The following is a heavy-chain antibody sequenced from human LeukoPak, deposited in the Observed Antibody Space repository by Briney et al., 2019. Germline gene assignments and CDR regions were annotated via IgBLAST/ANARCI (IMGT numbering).Heavy chain of an antibody. CDR2: ISSRGSAT. D-gene: IGHD3-3*01. CDR1: GFIYSGYE. Sequence: GGPLRLSCAFSGFIYSGYEMNWVRQAPGKGREGISYISSRGSATYYADSVKGRFIISRDDAKNSLYLQMNSLRAEDTAVYYCAREMEFTGYDFGLDYWGQGTLVTVSS. V-gene: IGHV3-48*03. CDR3: AREMEFTGYDFGLDY. J-gene: IGHJ4*02.